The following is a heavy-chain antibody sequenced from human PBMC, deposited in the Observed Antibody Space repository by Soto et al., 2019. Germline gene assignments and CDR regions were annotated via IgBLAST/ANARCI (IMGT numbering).Heavy chain of an antibody. CDR3: AGSYKYGSGTFDAFDI. J-gene: IGHJ3*02. D-gene: IGHD3-10*01. CDR2: IIPIFGTT. Sequence: QVQMVQSGTEVKKPGSSVKVSCKASGGTFSSYAISWVRQAPGHGLEWIGGIIPIFGTTNYAQRFQVRVSITADESTSTTSMELSSLRSEDTAVYYCAGSYKYGSGTFDAFDIWCQGTLVTVSS. V-gene: IGHV1-69*01. CDR1: GGTFSSYA.